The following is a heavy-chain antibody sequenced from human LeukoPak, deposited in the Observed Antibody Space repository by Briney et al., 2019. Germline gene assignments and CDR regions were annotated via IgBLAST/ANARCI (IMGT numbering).Heavy chain of an antibody. CDR2: ISSSGSTI. J-gene: IGHJ5*02. CDR3: ARSEYYYGSGSPNWFDP. CDR1: GFTFSDYY. V-gene: IGHV3-11*04. D-gene: IGHD3-10*01. Sequence: GGSLRLSCAASGFTFSDYYMGWIRQAPGKGLEWVSYISSSGSTIYYADSVKGRFTISRDNAKNSLYLQMNSLRAEDTAVYYCARSEYYYGSGSPNWFDPWGQGTLVTVSS.